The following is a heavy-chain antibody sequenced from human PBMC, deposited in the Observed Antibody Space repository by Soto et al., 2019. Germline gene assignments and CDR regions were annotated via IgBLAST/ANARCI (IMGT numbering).Heavy chain of an antibody. J-gene: IGHJ5*02. Sequence: SGETITCQGGNLVHQSPGQGLEWMGWISAYNGNTNYAQKLQGRVTMTTETSTSTASMEPRSLRTDSTAVCYCARGPAAAGEGFGPWGQGNLVTLL. V-gene: IGHV1-18*01. D-gene: IGHD6-13*01. CDR2: ISAYNGNT. CDR1: GETITCQG. CDR3: ARGPAAAGEGFGP.